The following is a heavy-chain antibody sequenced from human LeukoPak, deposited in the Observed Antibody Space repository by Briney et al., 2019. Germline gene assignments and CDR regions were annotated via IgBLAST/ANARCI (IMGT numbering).Heavy chain of an antibody. D-gene: IGHD3-22*01. CDR1: GGSFSGYY. CDR2: INHSTTT. Sequence: SETLSLTCAVYGGSFSGYYWTWIRQPPGKGLEWIGEINHSTTTNYNSSLKSRVTISVDTSKNQFSLNLNSVTAADTAVYYCARAGYYDSSGFNWFDPWAQGTLVTVSS. J-gene: IGHJ5*02. V-gene: IGHV4-34*01. CDR3: ARAGYYDSSGFNWFDP.